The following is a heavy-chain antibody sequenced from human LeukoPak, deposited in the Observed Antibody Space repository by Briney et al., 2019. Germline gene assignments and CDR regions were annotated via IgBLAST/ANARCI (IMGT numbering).Heavy chain of an antibody. CDR2: INPNSGYT. Sequence: ASVKVSCKASGYTFTGYYMHWVRQAPGQGLEWMGWINPNSGYTNYAQKLQGRVTMTRDMSTSTVYMELSSLRSEDTAVYYCARGAAGSGYYYYWGQGTLVTVSS. D-gene: IGHD3-22*01. V-gene: IGHV1-2*02. CDR1: GYTFTGYY. CDR3: ARGAAGSGYYYY. J-gene: IGHJ4*02.